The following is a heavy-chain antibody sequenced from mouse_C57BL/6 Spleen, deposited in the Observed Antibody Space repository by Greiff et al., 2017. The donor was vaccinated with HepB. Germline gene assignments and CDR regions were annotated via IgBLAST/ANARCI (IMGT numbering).Heavy chain of an antibody. D-gene: IGHD1-1*01. Sequence: EVHLVESGGGLVKPGGSLKLSCAASGFTFSSYAMSWVRQTPEKRLEWVATISDGGSYTYYPDNVKGRFTISRDNAKNNLYLQMSHLKSEDTAMYYCARGGTTVVAPYYFGYWGQGTTPTGSS. CDR2: ISDGGSYT. CDR1: GFTFSSYA. J-gene: IGHJ2*01. V-gene: IGHV5-4*01. CDR3: ARGGTTVVAPYYFGY.